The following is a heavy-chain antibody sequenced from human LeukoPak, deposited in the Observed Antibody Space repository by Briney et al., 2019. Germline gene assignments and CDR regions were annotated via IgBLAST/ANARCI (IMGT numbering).Heavy chain of an antibody. Sequence: SETLSLTCTVSGGSISTSSYYWGWIRQPPGKGLEYIGSIYYTESTYYNPSLKSRVTISVDTSKNQFSLNLTSVTSADTAVYYCARRLWFGEYYSDYWGQGTLVTVSS. V-gene: IGHV4-39*01. CDR2: IYYTEST. D-gene: IGHD3-10*01. CDR3: ARRLWFGEYYSDY. J-gene: IGHJ4*02. CDR1: GGSISTSSYY.